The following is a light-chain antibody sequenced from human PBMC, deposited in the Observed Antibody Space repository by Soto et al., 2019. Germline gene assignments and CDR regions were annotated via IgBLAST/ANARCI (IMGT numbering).Light chain of an antibody. J-gene: IGKJ1*01. Sequence: DIQMTQSPSTLSASVGDRVTITCRASQSISHFLAWYQQKPGKAPKLLIYDASSLESGVPSRFSGSGSGTEFTLTISNVRPEDFAVYYCQQYRSWPRTFGQGTKVDI. CDR1: QSISHF. CDR3: QQYRSWPRT. CDR2: DAS. V-gene: IGKV1-5*01.